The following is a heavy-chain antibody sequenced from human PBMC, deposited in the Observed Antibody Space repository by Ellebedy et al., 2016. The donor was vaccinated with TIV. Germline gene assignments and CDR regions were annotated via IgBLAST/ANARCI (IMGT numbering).Heavy chain of an antibody. Sequence: AASVTVSCKVSGYTLSALSMHWLRQAPAKGLEWMGGFDPEDGKTTYAQRFQGRGTMTADTSTDTAYMALSILMSEDTAVYYCATDLVVAAPVAHFDYWGQGTLITVSS. CDR1: GYTLSALS. D-gene: IGHD2-15*01. J-gene: IGHJ4*02. V-gene: IGHV1-24*01. CDR2: FDPEDGKT. CDR3: ATDLVVAAPVAHFDY.